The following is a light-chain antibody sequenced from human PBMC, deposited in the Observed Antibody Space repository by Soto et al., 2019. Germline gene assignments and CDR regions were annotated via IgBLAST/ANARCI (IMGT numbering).Light chain of an antibody. CDR1: NSNLGAGYD. CDR3: QAYDYSLTAFV. V-gene: IGLV1-40*01. J-gene: IGLJ3*02. Sequence: QAVVTQPPSVPGAPGQRVTISCTGNNSNLGAGYDVHWYQQLPGAAPKLVVFGNRNRPSGVPERFSGSKSGTSASLAITGLQAEDEADYYCQAYDYSLTAFVFGGGTKLTVL. CDR2: GNR.